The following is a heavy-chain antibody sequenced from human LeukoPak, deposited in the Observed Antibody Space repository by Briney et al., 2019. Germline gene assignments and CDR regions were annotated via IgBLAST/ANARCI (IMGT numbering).Heavy chain of an antibody. CDR2: INAGNGNT. V-gene: IGHV1-3*01. J-gene: IGHJ5*02. D-gene: IGHD2-8*01. Sequence: ASVKVSCKASGYTFTSYAMHWVRQAPGQRLEWMGWINAGNGNTKYSQKFQGRVTITRDTSASAAYMELSSLRSEDTAVYYCAIALMVYASLEDWFDPWGQGTLVTVSS. CDR1: GYTFTSYA. CDR3: AIALMVYASLEDWFDP.